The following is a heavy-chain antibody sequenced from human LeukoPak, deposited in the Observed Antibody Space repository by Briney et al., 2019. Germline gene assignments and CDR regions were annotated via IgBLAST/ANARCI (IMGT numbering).Heavy chain of an antibody. D-gene: IGHD3-16*01. CDR1: GYKFTDDY. Sequence: ASVKVSCKASGYKFTDDYMHWVRQAPGQGLQFMGWINPDSGFTNYAQKFKGRVTMTRDTSISTAYLEVRSLTSDDTAVYYCAPTAEAYTSWWKVWGQGTLVTVSS. CDR3: APTAEAYTSWWKV. CDR2: INPDSGFT. V-gene: IGHV1-2*02. J-gene: IGHJ4*02.